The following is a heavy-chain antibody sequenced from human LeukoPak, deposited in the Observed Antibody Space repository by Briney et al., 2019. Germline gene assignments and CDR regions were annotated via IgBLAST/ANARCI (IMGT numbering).Heavy chain of an antibody. CDR3: ASESSGSYYSEIDY. J-gene: IGHJ4*02. D-gene: IGHD1-26*01. CDR1: EFTFSTYG. CDR2: ISDGGSST. V-gene: IGHV3-23*01. Sequence: GGSLRLSCAASEFTFSTYGMSWVRQAPGKGLEWVSAISDGGSSTYYADSVKGRFTISRDNSKNTLYLQMNSLRAEDTAVYYCASESSGSYYSEIDYWGQGTLVTVSS.